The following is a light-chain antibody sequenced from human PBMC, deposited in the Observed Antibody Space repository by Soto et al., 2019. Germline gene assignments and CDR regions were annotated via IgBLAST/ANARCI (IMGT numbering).Light chain of an antibody. V-gene: IGKV1-39*01. Sequence: DIQMTQFPSSLSASVRDRVTITCRASQSIRNYLNWYQQKPGKAPKLLIYAASSLQSGVPSRFSGRGSGTDFTLTISSLQPEDFATYYCQQRYSTPRITFGQGTRLEI. CDR1: QSIRNY. CDR2: AAS. J-gene: IGKJ5*01. CDR3: QQRYSTPRIT.